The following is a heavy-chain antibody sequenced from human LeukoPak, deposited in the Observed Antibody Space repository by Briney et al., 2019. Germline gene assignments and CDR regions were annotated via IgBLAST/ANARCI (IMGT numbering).Heavy chain of an antibody. CDR1: GGSISSYY. CDR2: IYYSGST. CDR3: AREGYQLLNRFDP. J-gene: IGHJ5*02. D-gene: IGHD2-2*01. V-gene: IGHV4-59*01. Sequence: SETLSLTCTVPGGSISSYYWSWIRQPPGKGLEWIGYIYYSGSTNYNPSLKSRVTISVDTSKNQFSLKLSSVTAADTAVYYCAREGYQLLNRFDPWGQGTLVTVSS.